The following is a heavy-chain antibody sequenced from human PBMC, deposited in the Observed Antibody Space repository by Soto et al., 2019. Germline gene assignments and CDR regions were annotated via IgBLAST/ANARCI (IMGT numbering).Heavy chain of an antibody. J-gene: IGHJ4*02. D-gene: IGHD6-19*01. CDR2: INPNSGGT. CDR3: ARDSFLYSSPDSMIFDY. Sequence: ASVKVSCKASGYTFTGYYMHWVRQAPGKGLEWMGWINPNSGGTNYAQKFQGWVTMTRDTSISTAYMELSRLRSDDTAVYYCARDSFLYSSPDSMIFDYWGQGTLVTVSS. V-gene: IGHV1-2*04. CDR1: GYTFTGYY.